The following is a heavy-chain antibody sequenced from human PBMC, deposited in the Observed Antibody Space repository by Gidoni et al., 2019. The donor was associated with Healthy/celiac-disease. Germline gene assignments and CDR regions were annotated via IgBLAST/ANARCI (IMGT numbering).Heavy chain of an antibody. CDR2: ISGSGGST. D-gene: IGHD4-17*01. CDR1: GFTFSSYA. J-gene: IGHJ6*02. Sequence: EVQLLESGGGLVQPGGSLRLSCAASGFTFSSYAMSWVRQAPGKGLEWVSVISGSGGSTYYADSVKGRFTISRDNSKNTLYLQMNSLRAEDTAVYYCAKNTYGDYGYSWLENYYYYGMDVWGQGTTVTVSS. V-gene: IGHV3-23*01. CDR3: AKNTYGDYGYSWLENYYYYGMDV.